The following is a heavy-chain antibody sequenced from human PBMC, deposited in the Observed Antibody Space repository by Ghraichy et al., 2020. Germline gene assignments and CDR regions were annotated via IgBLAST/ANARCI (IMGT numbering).Heavy chain of an antibody. J-gene: IGHJ4*02. CDR1: GFTVSSKY. V-gene: IGHV3-66*01. CDR3: ATLGSTGTTFDY. Sequence: GESQNISCAASGFTVSSKYMSWVRQAPGKGLEWVAIIYSGGSTYYSDSVKGRFTISRDNSKNTLYLQMNSLRADDTAVYYCATLGSTGTTFDYWGLGTLVTVSS. CDR2: IYSGGST. D-gene: IGHD1-7*01.